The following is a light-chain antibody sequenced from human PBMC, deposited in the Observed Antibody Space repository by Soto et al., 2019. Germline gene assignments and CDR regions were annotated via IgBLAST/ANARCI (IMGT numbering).Light chain of an antibody. J-gene: IGKJ3*01. CDR2: DAS. Sequence: EIVLTQSPATLSLSPGERATLSCRASQSVSTILAWYQQKPGQAPRLLIYDASNRATGIPARFSGSGSGTDVTLTISSLERLDFSVCYWQQRSNCIFTFGPGTKVDMK. V-gene: IGKV3-11*01. CDR3: QQRSNCIFT. CDR1: QSVSTI.